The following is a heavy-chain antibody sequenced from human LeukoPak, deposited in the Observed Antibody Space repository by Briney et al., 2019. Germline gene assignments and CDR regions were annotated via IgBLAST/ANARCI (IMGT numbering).Heavy chain of an antibody. V-gene: IGHV1-2*02. CDR1: GYTFTSYA. Sequence: GASVKVSCKASGYTFTSYAMNWVRQAPGQGLEWMGWINPNSGGTSYAQKFQGRVTMTRDTSISTAYMELSRLRSDDTAVYYCARIGGIAAAGMNFDYWGQGTLVTVSS. CDR3: ARIGGIAAAGMNFDY. D-gene: IGHD6-13*01. CDR2: INPNSGGT. J-gene: IGHJ4*02.